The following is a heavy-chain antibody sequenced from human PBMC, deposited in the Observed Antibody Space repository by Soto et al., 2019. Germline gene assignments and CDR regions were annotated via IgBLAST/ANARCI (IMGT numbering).Heavy chain of an antibody. Sequence: GGSLRLSCAASGFTFSSYGMHWVRQAPGKGLEWVAVISYDGSNKYYADSVKGRFTISRDNSKNTLYLQMNTLRDDDTAVYYCARDPGDYWGQGTLVTVSS. V-gene: IGHV3-30*03. D-gene: IGHD3-10*01. CDR3: ARDPGDY. CDR2: ISYDGSNK. CDR1: GFTFSSYG. J-gene: IGHJ4*02.